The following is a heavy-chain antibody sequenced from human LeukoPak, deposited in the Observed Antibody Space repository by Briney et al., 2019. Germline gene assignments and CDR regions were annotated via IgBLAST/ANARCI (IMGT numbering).Heavy chain of an antibody. V-gene: IGHV1-2*02. CDR1: GYAFTGSY. CDR3: ARDRGARLERFYAFDF. J-gene: IGHJ3*01. CDR2: INPNNGFT. D-gene: IGHD1-1*01. Sequence: ASVKVSCKAAGYAFTGSYIHWVRQAPGQGLEWMGWINPNNGFTAYAQNFQGRVTMTRDTSISTAYMDLSRLTSDDTAVYFCARDRGARLERFYAFDFWGQGTTVTVSS.